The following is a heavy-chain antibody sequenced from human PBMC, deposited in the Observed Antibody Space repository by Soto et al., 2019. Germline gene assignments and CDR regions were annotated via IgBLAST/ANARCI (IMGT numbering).Heavy chain of an antibody. CDR3: ASGASRWYPYFLDS. CDR2: IIPYYNTL. D-gene: IGHD6-13*01. CDR1: EGTFNSYA. Sequence: QAQVVQSGAEVRKPGSSVKLSCKASEGTFNSYAIAWVRQAPGQGLGWMGGIIPYYNTLNYAQKFQDRVTIPADDSTNTVYMELSSLRSDDTAVYFCASGASRWYPYFLDSWAQGTLVTVSS. J-gene: IGHJ4*02. V-gene: IGHV1-69*01.